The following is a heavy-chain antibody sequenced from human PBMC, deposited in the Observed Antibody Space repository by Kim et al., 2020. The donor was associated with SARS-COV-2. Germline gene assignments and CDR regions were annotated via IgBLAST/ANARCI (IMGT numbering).Heavy chain of an antibody. CDR2: ISYDGSNK. CDR1: GFTFSSYA. J-gene: IGHJ6*02. Sequence: GGSLRLSCAASGFTFSSYAMHWVRQAPGKGLEWVAVISYDGSNKYYADSVKGRFTISRDNSKNTLYLQMNSLRAEDTAVYYCARDSRRLQDSSGWSPGGCMDVWGQGTTVTVSS. CDR3: ARDSRRLQDSSGWSPGGCMDV. V-gene: IGHV3-30-3*01. D-gene: IGHD6-19*01.